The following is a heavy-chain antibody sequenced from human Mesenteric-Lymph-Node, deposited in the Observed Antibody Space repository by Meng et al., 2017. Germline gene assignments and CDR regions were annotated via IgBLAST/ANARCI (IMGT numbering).Heavy chain of an antibody. CDR1: GGSISSSSYY. J-gene: IGHJ4*02. D-gene: IGHD5-12*01. V-gene: IGHV4-39*07. Sequence: SETLSLTCTVSGGSISSSSYYWGWIRQPPGKGLEWIGSIYYSGSTYYNPSLKSRVTISVDTSKNQFSLKLSSVTAADTAVYYCARDRYGIVATPFDYWGQGTLVTVSS. CDR3: ARDRYGIVATPFDY. CDR2: IYYSGST.